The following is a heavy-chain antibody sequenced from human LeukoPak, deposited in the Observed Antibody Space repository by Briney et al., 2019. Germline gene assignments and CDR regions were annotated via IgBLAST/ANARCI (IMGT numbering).Heavy chain of an antibody. Sequence: SETLSLTCAVYGGSFSGYYWSWIRQPPGKGLEWIGEINHSGSTNYNPSLKSRVTISVDTSKNQFSLKLSSVTAADTAVYYCARILGDCSSTSCYTFDWFDPWGQGTLVTVSS. D-gene: IGHD2-2*02. J-gene: IGHJ5*02. V-gene: IGHV4-34*01. CDR3: ARILGDCSSTSCYTFDWFDP. CDR1: GGSFSGYY. CDR2: INHSGST.